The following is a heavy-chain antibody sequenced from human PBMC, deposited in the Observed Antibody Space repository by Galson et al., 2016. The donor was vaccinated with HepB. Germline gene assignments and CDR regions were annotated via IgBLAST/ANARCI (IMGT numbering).Heavy chain of an antibody. CDR1: GGSFSTYY. J-gene: IGHJ6*02. D-gene: IGHD6-6*01. V-gene: IGHV4-34*01. Sequence: SETLSLTCAVFGGSFSTYYWNWLRQSPGKGLEWIGEISHRGSTNYNPSLSSRVTISVDTSKSQFSLTLNSVTAADTAVYYCARDGSSTTYYYYGLDVWGQGTPVTVSS. CDR2: ISHRGST. CDR3: ARDGSSTTYYYYGLDV.